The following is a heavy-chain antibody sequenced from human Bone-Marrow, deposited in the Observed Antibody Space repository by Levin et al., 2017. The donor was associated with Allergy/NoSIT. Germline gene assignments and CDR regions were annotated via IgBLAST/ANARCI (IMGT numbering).Heavy chain of an antibody. CDR1: GGSISSSPYY. D-gene: IGHD3-16*01. J-gene: IGHJ5*02. CDR2: VFYGGST. Sequence: SETLSLTCTVSGGSISSSPYYWGWIRQPPGTELEWIGSVFYGGSTYYNPSLKRRVTISADTSKNQFSLKLTSVTAADTAAYYGARQYFGRGRFDPWGHGILVTVSS. CDR3: ARQYFGRGRFDP. V-gene: IGHV4-39*01.